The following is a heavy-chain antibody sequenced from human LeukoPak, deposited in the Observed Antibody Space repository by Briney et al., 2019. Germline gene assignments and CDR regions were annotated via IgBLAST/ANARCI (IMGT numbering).Heavy chain of an antibody. D-gene: IGHD3-9*01. J-gene: IGHJ6*03. V-gene: IGHV4-39*01. CDR1: GGSISSSSYY. CDR2: IYYSGST. Sequence: SETLSLTCTVSGGSISSSSYYWGWIRQPPGKGLEWIANIYYSGSTYYNPSLKSRVTISVDTSKNQFSLKLSSVTAADTAVYYCASRTGGRYFDWLSGRGDYYYYMDVWGKGTTVTISS. CDR3: ASRTGGRYFDWLSGRGDYYYYMDV.